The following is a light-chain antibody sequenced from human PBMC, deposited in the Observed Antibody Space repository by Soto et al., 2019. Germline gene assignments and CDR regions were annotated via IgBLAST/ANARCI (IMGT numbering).Light chain of an antibody. V-gene: IGLV1-51*01. J-gene: IGLJ2*01. CDR2: NTD. CDR1: SSDIGNNY. CDR3: ATWHSGLV. Sequence: QSVLTQPPSVSAAPGQKVTISCSGSSSDIGNNYVTWYQHVPGTPPKLLIYNTDKRPSGMPDRFSGSKSGTSATLSITGLKTGDEADYFCATWHSGLVFGGGTKLTVL.